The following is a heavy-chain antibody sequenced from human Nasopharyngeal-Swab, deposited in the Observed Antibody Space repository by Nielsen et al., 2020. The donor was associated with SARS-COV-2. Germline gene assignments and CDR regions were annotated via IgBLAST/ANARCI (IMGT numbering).Heavy chain of an antibody. CDR2: IYYSGST. Sequence: SETMSLTCTVSGGSVSRGSYYWSWIRQPPGKGLEWIGYIYYSGSTNYNPSLKSRVTISVDTSKNQFSLKLSSVTAADTAVYYCARGRQYQLLFIFVEDAFDIWGQGTMVTVSS. CDR3: ARGRQYQLLFIFVEDAFDI. D-gene: IGHD2-2*01. CDR1: GGSVSRGSYY. J-gene: IGHJ3*02. V-gene: IGHV4-61*01.